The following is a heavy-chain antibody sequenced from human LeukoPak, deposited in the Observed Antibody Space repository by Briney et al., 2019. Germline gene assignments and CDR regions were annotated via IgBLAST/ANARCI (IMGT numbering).Heavy chain of an antibody. CDR1: GESFSGYY. J-gene: IGHJ4*02. V-gene: IGHV4-34*01. CDR3: ARRNPSYGSGSVDY. CDR2: INHSGST. Sequence: SETLSLTCAVYGESFSGYYWSWIRQPPGKGLEWIGEINHSGSTYYNPSLKSRVTISVDTSKNQFSLKLSSVTAADTAVYYCARRNPSYGSGSVDYWGQGTLVTVSS. D-gene: IGHD3-10*01.